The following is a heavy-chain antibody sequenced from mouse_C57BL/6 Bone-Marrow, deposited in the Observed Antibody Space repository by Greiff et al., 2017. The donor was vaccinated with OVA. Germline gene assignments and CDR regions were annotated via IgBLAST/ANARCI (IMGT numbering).Heavy chain of an antibody. CDR2: INPNNGGT. CDR3: ARRDYYGSSYDWYFDV. J-gene: IGHJ1*03. Sequence: VQLKESGPELVKPGASVKMSCKASGYTFTDYNMHWVKQSHGKSLEWIGYINPNNGGTSYNQKFKGKATLTVNKSSSTAYMELRSLTSEDSAVYYCARRDYYGSSYDWYFDVWGTGTTVTVSS. V-gene: IGHV1-22*01. CDR1: GYTFTDYN. D-gene: IGHD1-1*01.